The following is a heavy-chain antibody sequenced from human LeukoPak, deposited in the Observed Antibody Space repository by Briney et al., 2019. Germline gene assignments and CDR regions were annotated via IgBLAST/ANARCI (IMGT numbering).Heavy chain of an antibody. V-gene: IGHV1-18*01. Sequence: ASVKVSCKASGYALSRYGINWVRQAPGQGLEWVGGISAYNGNANYAQNLQGRVTMTTDTSSSTAYMELRSLRSDDTAVYYCARGYGHDYWGQGTLVTVSS. CDR1: GYALSRYG. J-gene: IGHJ4*02. CDR2: ISAYNGNA. D-gene: IGHD2-15*01. CDR3: ARGYGHDY.